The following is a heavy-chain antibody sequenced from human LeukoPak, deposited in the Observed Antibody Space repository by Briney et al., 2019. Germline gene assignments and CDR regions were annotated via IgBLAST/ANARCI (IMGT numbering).Heavy chain of an antibody. J-gene: IGHJ4*02. V-gene: IGHV3-7*01. CDR2: IKQDGSEK. Sequence: VGSLRLSCAASGFTFSSYWMSWVRQAPGKGLEWVANIKQDGSEKYYVDSVKGRFTISRDNAKNSLYLQMNSLRAEDTAVYYCARGGYFDWLFAFNYWGQETLVTVSS. D-gene: IGHD3-9*01. CDR3: ARGGYFDWLFAFNY. CDR1: GFTFSSYW.